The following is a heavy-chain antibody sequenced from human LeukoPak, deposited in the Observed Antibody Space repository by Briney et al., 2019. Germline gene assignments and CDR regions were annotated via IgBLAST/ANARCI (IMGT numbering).Heavy chain of an antibody. D-gene: IGHD6-13*01. J-gene: IGHJ4*02. CDR2: INAYNGNT. V-gene: IGHV1-18*01. CDR1: GYTFSSYG. CDR3: ARWAGRLISSSWLEY. Sequence: ASVKVSCKASGYTFSSYGISWVRQAPGQGLEWMEWINAYNGNTNYAQMLQGRVTMTTDTSTTTAYMELRSLRSDDTAVYYCARWAGRLISSSWLEYWGQGTLVTVSS.